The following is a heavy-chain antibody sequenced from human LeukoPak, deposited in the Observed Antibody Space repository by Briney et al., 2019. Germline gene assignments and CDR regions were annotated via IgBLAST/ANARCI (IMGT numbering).Heavy chain of an antibody. J-gene: IGHJ6*02. CDR1: GGXLSTHG. V-gene: IGHV1-69*04. Sequence: SVKVSCKASGGXLSTHGMSWVRQAPGQGLEWMGTIIPIVNKANYAQRFQGRVTITADKSTNTLYMELRSLRPEDTAVYYCARLSCGDYYDSSGSCAGEGSMDVWGQGTTVTVSS. CDR2: IIPIVNKA. D-gene: IGHD3-22*01. CDR3: ARLSCGDYYDSSGSCAGEGSMDV.